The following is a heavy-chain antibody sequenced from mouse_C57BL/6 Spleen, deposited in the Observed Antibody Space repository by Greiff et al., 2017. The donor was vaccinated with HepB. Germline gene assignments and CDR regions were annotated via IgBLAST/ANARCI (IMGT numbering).Heavy chain of an antibody. CDR3: ASQTGTGNYFDY. J-gene: IGHJ2*01. CDR2: IHPNSGST. D-gene: IGHD4-1*01. V-gene: IGHV1-64*01. CDR1: GYTFTSYW. Sequence: QVQLKQPGAELVKPGASVKLSCKALGYTFTSYWMHWVKQRPGQGLEWIGMIHPNSGSTNYNEKFKSKATLTVDKSSSTAYMQLSSLTSEDSAVYYCASQTGTGNYFDYWGQGTTLTVSS.